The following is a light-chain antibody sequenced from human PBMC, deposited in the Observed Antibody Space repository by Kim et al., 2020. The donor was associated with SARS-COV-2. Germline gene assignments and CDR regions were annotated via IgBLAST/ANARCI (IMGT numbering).Light chain of an antibody. J-gene: IGLJ3*02. CDR3: NSYTSGTTLV. Sequence: GQSITISCTGTSSDVNVYNYVSWYQRHPGKALKLMSYDVTKRPSGVSYRFSGSMSGNTASLTISGLQAEDEADYYCNSYTSGTTLVFGGGAKLTVL. V-gene: IGLV2-14*04. CDR2: DVT. CDR1: SSDVNVYNY.